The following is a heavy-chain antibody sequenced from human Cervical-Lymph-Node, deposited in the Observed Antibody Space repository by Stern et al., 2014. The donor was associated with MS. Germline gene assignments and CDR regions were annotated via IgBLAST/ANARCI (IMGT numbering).Heavy chain of an antibody. CDR3: AHNQISLFGVGNVGFDY. CDR1: GFLLASSGVG. CDR2: IYWDDDK. D-gene: IGHD3-3*01. Sequence: QVTLRESGPALVQPTQTLTLTCNFSGFLLASSGVGVGWIRQPPGKALEWLALIYWDDDKRYSPSLKSRLTITKDYFKNQVFLTMTNMDLMDSGTYYCAHNQISLFGVGNVGFDYWGQGVLVTVSS. J-gene: IGHJ4*02. V-gene: IGHV2-5*02.